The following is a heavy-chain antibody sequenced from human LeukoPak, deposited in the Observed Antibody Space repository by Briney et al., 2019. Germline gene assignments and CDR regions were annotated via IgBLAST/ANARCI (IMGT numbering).Heavy chain of an antibody. CDR2: ISYDGSNK. Sequence: GGSLRLSCAASGFTFSSYAMHWVRQAPGKGLEWVAVISYDGSNKYYADSVKGRFTISRDNSKNTLYLQMNSLRAEDTAVYYCARDLSLIVPAAIYDYWGQGNLVTVSS. D-gene: IGHD2-2*01. V-gene: IGHV3-30-3*01. CDR1: GFTFSSYA. J-gene: IGHJ4*02. CDR3: ARDLSLIVPAAIYDY.